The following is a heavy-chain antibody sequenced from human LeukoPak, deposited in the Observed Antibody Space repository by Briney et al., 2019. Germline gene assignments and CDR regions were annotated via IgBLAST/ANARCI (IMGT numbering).Heavy chain of an antibody. CDR3: AKSSPPPINY. V-gene: IGHV3-23*01. D-gene: IGHD1-14*01. Sequence: GGSLRLSCATSGFTFSTYGMHWVRQAPGKGLEWVSVISGGGASTYYADSVKGRFTISRDNSKNTVYLQMNSLRAEDTAVYYCAKSSPPPINYWGQGTLVTVSS. J-gene: IGHJ4*02. CDR1: GFTFSTYG. CDR2: ISGGGAST.